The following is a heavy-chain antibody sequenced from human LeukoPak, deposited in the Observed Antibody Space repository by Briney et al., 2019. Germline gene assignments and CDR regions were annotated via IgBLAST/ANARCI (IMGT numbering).Heavy chain of an antibody. J-gene: IGHJ3*02. CDR1: GFTFSSYA. CDR2: ISGSGGST. CDR3: AKGPVFGPDAFDI. Sequence: PGGSLRLSCAASGFTFSSYAMSWVRQAPGKGLEWVSAISGSGGSTYCADSVKGRFTISRDNSKNTLYLQMNSLRAEDTAVYYCAKGPVFGPDAFDIWGQGTMVTVSS. V-gene: IGHV3-23*01. D-gene: IGHD3-3*01.